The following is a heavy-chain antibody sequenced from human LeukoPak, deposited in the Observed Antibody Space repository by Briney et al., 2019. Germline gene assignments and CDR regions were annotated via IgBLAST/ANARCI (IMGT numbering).Heavy chain of an antibody. D-gene: IGHD3-16*01. J-gene: IGHJ4*02. CDR3: AFDVPGGFGG. Sequence: SETLSLTCAVYGGSFNGYYWSWIRQPSGKGLEWIGEINHSGTTNYNPSLKSRVTISVDTSKNQFSLKLTSVTAADTAVYYCAFDVPGGFGGWGQGTLVTVSS. CDR2: INHSGTT. CDR1: GGSFNGYY. V-gene: IGHV4-34*01.